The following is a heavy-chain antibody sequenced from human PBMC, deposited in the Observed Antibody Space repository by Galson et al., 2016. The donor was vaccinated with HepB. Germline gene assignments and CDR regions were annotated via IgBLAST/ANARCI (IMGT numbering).Heavy chain of an antibody. J-gene: IGHJ4*02. V-gene: IGHV4-39*01. CDR2: IYYTGSA. CDR3: AGPGMGSYRH. D-gene: IGHD3-16*02. Sequence: SLTCTVSGGSVISSDFYWGWIRQPPGKGLEWIGSIYYTGSAYYNPSLKSRVTLSVDTSKNQFSLKVTSVTAADTAVYYCAGPGMGSYRHWGQGTLVSVSS. CDR1: GGSVISSDFY.